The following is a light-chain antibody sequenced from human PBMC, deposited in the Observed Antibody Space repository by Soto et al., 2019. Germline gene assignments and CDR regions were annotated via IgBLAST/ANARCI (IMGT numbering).Light chain of an antibody. V-gene: IGKV3-11*01. J-gene: IGKJ4*01. CDR3: QQRSNWPLT. CDR2: DAS. CDR1: QSVSSY. Sequence: EIVLTQSPATLSLSPGERAPLSCGASQSVSSYLAWYQQKPGQAPRLLIYDASNRATGIPARFSGSGSGTDFTLTISSLEPEDFAVYYCQQRSNWPLTFGGGTKVDIK.